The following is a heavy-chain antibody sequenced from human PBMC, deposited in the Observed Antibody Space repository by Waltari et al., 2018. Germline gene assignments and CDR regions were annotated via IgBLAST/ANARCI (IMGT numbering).Heavy chain of an antibody. CDR3: ARDLYDTGSGDYPGRDF. CDR1: GFTFSNFW. D-gene: IGHD1-26*01. Sequence: EVQLVESGGVLVHPGGSLRLSCAASGFTFSNFWMHWVRQAPGRGLVWVSRIDSVESDTSFAGSLKGRFTIARDNTKNTLYLQMNSLRGEDTGVYYCARDLYDTGSGDYPGRDFWGQGTLVTVAS. V-gene: IGHV3-74*01. CDR2: IDSVESDT. J-gene: IGHJ4*02.